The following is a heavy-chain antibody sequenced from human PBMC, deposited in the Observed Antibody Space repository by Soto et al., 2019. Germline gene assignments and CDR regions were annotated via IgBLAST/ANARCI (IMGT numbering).Heavy chain of an antibody. CDR3: ARGEGRLVGTWFDP. V-gene: IGHV4-34*01. J-gene: IGHJ5*02. CDR2: INHSGST. CDR1: GGSFSRYY. Sequence: SETLSLTCDVYGGSFSRYYWNWIRQPPGKGLEWLGEINHSGSTNYNPSLESRVTISLDTSKTQFPLKLTSVTAADTAVYYCARGEGRLVGTWFDPWGQGTLVTVSS. D-gene: IGHD5-12*01.